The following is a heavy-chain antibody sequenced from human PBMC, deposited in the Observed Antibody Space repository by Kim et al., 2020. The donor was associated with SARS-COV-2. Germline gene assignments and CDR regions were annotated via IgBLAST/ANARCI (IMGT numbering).Heavy chain of an antibody. CDR3: AKTEVWFGESGFDY. CDR2: ISGSGGST. V-gene: IGHV3-23*01. CDR1: GFTFSSYA. Sequence: GGSLRLSCAASGFTFSSYAMSWVRQAPGKGLEWVSAISGSGGSTYYADSVKGRFTISRDNSKNTMYLQMNSLRAEDTAVYYCAKTEVWFGESGFDYWGQGTLVTVSS. D-gene: IGHD3-10*01. J-gene: IGHJ4*02.